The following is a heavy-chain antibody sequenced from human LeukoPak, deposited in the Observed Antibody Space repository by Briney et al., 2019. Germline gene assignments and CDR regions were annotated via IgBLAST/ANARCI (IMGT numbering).Heavy chain of an antibody. CDR3: ARGTLGQLWLRDAFDI. Sequence: GGSLKISCKGSGYSFTNYWIGWVRQMPGQGPEWIGIIHPRDSETVYTPSFRGQVTISADKSINTAYLQWSSPKASDTAMYYCARGTLGQLWLRDAFDIWGQGTMVTVSS. CDR2: IHPRDSET. V-gene: IGHV5-51*01. D-gene: IGHD5-18*01. J-gene: IGHJ3*02. CDR1: GYSFTNYW.